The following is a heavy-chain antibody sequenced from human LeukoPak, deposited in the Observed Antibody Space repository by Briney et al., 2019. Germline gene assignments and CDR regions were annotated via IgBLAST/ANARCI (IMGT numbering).Heavy chain of an antibody. CDR1: GDSISGTNYY. V-gene: IGHV4-39*01. CDR3: ARSPPRSFNLADP. Sequence: SETLSLTCTVSGDSISGTNYYWGWIRQPPGKGLEWIGSIYYSGSTYYNPSLKSRVTISVDTSKNQFSLKLSSVTAADTAVYYCARSPPRSFNLADPWGQGTLVTVSS. CDR2: IYYSGST. D-gene: IGHD3-16*01. J-gene: IGHJ5*02.